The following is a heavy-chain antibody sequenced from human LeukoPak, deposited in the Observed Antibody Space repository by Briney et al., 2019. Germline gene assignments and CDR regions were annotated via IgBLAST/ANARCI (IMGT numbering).Heavy chain of an antibody. V-gene: IGHV4-34*01. CDR3: ARGLSDVY. Sequence: SETLSLTCAVYGGSFSGYYWSWIRQPPGKGLEWIGEINHSGSTNYNPSLKSRVTISVDTSKNQFSLKLSSVTAADTAVYYCARGLSDVYWGQGTLVTVSS. CDR2: INHSGST. CDR1: GGSFSGYY. J-gene: IGHJ4*02.